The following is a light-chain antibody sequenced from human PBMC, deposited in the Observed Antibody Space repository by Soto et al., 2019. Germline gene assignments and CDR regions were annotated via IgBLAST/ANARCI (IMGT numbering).Light chain of an antibody. J-gene: IGLJ3*02. CDR1: SSNIGSNS. V-gene: IGLV1-47*01. Sequence: QSVLTQLPSASGTPGQRVIISSYGISSNIGSNSVYWFQQLPGTAPKLIIYRNDHRPSGVPDRFSGSKSGTSASLVISALRPEDEADYYCAAWDDRLRGWVFGGGTKVTVL. CDR3: AAWDDRLRGWV. CDR2: RND.